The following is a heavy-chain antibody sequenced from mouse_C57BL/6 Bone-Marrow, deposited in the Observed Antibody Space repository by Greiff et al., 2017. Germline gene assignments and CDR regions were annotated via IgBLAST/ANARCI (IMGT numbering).Heavy chain of an antibody. CDR3: AKGGATMIKRFAY. CDR2: IAPSDSYT. D-gene: IGHD2-4*01. CDR1: GYTFTSYW. J-gene: IGHJ3*01. V-gene: IGHV1-50*01. Sequence: QVQLQQPGAELVKPGASVKLSCKASGYTFTSYWMQWVKQRPGQGLEWIGEIAPSDSYTNYNQKFTGKATLTVDTSSSTAYMKLSSLTSEDSAVYYGAKGGATMIKRFAYWGQGTLVTVSA.